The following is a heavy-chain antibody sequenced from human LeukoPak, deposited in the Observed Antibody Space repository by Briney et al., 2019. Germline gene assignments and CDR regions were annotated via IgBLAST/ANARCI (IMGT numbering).Heavy chain of an antibody. D-gene: IGHD1-26*01. CDR3: ARSQPSGELPSGEFDY. CDR1: GGSISSSSYD. Sequence: SETLSLTCTVSGGSISSSSYDWGWIPKPPGKGLEWFGGIYYSGSTYYNPSLKSRVTISVDTSKNQFSLKLSSVTAADTAVYYCARSQPSGELPSGEFDYWGQGTLVTISS. V-gene: IGHV4-39*01. J-gene: IGHJ4*02. CDR2: IYYSGST.